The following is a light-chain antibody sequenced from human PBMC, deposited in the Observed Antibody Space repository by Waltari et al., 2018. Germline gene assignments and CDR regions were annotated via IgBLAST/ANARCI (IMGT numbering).Light chain of an antibody. CDR1: QSIGRY. J-gene: IGKJ1*01. CDR2: GAS. CDR3: QNHERLPAT. Sequence: EVVLTQSPGTLSSSPGETATLSCRASQSIGRYLVWYQQKSGQAPRLLIYGASTRATGIPDRFSGSGSGTDFSLTISRLEAEDFAVYYCQNHERLPATFGQGTKVEIK. V-gene: IGKV3-20*01.